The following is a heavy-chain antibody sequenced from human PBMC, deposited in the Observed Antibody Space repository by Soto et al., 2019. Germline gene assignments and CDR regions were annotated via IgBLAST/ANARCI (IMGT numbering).Heavy chain of an antibody. Sequence: EVQLLASGGSLVQPGGSLRLSCAASGFSLHTYDMCWVRYAAGKGLDWVSAITSAAGATFYADSVKGRFIICRDTAKNTLYLHINTLRAGATAVYFCETHAGDFLSYFDFWGQGTLVTFAS. J-gene: IGHJ4*02. D-gene: IGHD4-17*01. CDR2: ITSAAGAT. CDR1: GFSLHTYD. CDR3: ETHAGDFLSYFDF. V-gene: IGHV3-23*01.